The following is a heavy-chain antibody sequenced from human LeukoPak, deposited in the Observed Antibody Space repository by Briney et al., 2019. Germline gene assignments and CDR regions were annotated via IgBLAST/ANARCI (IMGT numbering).Heavy chain of an antibody. CDR1: GGSFSGYY. V-gene: IGHV4-34*01. J-gene: IGHJ4*02. CDR3: ARRTRGSYREIDY. Sequence: SETLSLTCAVYGGSFSGYYWSWIRQPPGKGLEWIGEINHSGSTNYNPSLKSRVTISVDTSKNQFSLKLSSVTAADTAVYYCARRTRGSYREIDYWGLGTLVTVSS. CDR2: INHSGST. D-gene: IGHD1-26*01.